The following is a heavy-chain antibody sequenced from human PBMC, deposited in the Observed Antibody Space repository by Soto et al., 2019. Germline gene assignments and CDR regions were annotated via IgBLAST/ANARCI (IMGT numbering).Heavy chain of an antibody. CDR2: ISAYNGNT. Sequence: GASVKVSCTASGYTFTSYGISWVRQAPGQGLEWMGWISAYNGNTNYAQKLQGRVTMTTDTSTSTAYMELRSLRSDDTAVYYCASTVATIWSNWFDPWGQGTLVTVSS. V-gene: IGHV1-18*01. D-gene: IGHD5-12*01. CDR3: ASTVATIWSNWFDP. J-gene: IGHJ5*02. CDR1: GYTFTSYG.